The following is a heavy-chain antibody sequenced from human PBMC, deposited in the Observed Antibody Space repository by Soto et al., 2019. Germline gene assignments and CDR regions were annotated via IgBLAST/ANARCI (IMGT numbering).Heavy chain of an antibody. CDR3: AREGGITIFGVVILYGMDV. V-gene: IGHV4-34*01. D-gene: IGHD3-3*01. CDR1: GGSFSGYY. J-gene: IGHJ6*02. CDR2: INHSGST. Sequence: QVQLQQWGAGLLKPSETLSLTCAVYGGSFSGYYWSWIRQPPGKGLEWIGEINHSGSTNYNPSLKSRVTIPVDTSKNQFSLKLSSVTAADTAVYYCAREGGITIFGVVILYGMDVWGQGTTVTVSS.